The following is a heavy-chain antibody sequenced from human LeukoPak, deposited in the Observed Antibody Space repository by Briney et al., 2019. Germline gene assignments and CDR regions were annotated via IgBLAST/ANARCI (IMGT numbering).Heavy chain of an antibody. CDR3: ASSGYCSSTSCYAVYYYGMDV. D-gene: IGHD2-2*01. J-gene: IGHJ6*04. CDR2: IYYSGST. CDR1: GGSISSYY. Sequence: SETLSLTCTVSGGSISSYYWSWIRQPPGKGLEWIGYIYYSGSTNYNPSLKSRVTISVDTSKNQFSLKLSSVTAADTAVYYCASSGYCSSTSCYAVYYYGMDVWGKGTTVTVTS. V-gene: IGHV4-59*01.